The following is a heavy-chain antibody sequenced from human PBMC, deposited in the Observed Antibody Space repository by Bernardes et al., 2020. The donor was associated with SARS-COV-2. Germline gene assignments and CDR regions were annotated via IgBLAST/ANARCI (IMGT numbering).Heavy chain of an antibody. D-gene: IGHD1-26*01. CDR2: IYYTGST. CDR1: GASISSTNYY. Sequence: SETLSLTCTVSGASISSTNYYWSWIRQPPGKGLEWIGYIYYTGSTNYNPSLKSRVTMSIGTSKTQFSLKLSSVTAADTAVYYCARHPPREWAVLGEFDYWGQGTLVTVSS. CDR3: ARHPPREWAVLGEFDY. J-gene: IGHJ4*02. V-gene: IGHV4-61*05.